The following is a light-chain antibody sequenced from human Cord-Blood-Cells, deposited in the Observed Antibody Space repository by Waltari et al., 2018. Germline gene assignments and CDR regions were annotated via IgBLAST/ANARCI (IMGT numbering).Light chain of an antibody. CDR1: QSVSSY. CDR2: DAS. J-gene: IGKJ4*01. Sequence: EIVLTQSPATLSLSPGERATLSCRASQSVSSYLAWYQQKPGQAPRLLIYDASNRATGIPARFSGSGSGTDFTHTISSLEPADFAVYYCQQRSNWPPLTFGGGTKVEIK. CDR3: QQRSNWPPLT. V-gene: IGKV3-11*01.